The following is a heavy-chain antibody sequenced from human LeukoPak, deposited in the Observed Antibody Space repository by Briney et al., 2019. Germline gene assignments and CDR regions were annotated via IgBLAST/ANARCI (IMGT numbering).Heavy chain of an antibody. V-gene: IGHV3-23*01. CDR2: ISGSGGST. CDR3: AKDIVGSTTRFFDY. CDR1: GFTLSSYA. J-gene: IGHJ4*02. Sequence: GGSLRLSCAASGFTLSSYAMSWVRQAPGKGLEWVSAISGSGGSTYYADSVKGRFTISRDNSKNTLYLQMNSLRAEDAAVYYCAKDIVGSTTRFFDYWGQGTLVTVSS. D-gene: IGHD1-26*01.